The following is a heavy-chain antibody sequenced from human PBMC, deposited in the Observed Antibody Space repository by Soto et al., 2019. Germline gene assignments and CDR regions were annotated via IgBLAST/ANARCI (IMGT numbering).Heavy chain of an antibody. Sequence: VQLLGSGGGLVQPGGSLRLSCAASGFTFSSYAMKWVRQAPGKGLEWVSLIGESGTPTYYADSVKGRFTISRDNSGNTLFLEMYSLRAEDTAVYYCARYIPGVRYYGMDVWGQGTTVTVSS. CDR3: ARYIPGVRYYGMDV. J-gene: IGHJ6*02. CDR2: IGESGTPT. V-gene: IGHV3-23*01. D-gene: IGHD2-2*01. CDR1: GFTFSSYA.